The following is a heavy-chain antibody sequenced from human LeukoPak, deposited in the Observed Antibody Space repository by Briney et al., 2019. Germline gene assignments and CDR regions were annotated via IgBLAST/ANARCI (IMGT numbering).Heavy chain of an antibody. CDR3: AKGPHATVVAPGSGFDY. Sequence: GGSLRLSCAASGFTFSSYAMIWVRQAPGKGLEWVSGISGSGGSTFYADSLKGRFTISRDNSKNTLYLQMNSLRAEDTAAYYCAKGPHATVVAPGSGFDYWGQGTLVTVSS. CDR1: GFTFSSYA. CDR2: ISGSGGST. J-gene: IGHJ4*02. D-gene: IGHD4-23*01. V-gene: IGHV3-23*01.